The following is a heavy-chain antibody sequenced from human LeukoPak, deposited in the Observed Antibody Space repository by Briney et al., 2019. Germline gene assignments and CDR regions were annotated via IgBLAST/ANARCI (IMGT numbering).Heavy chain of an antibody. V-gene: IGHV3-23*01. Sequence: GGSLRLSCAASGLTFSNFAMSWVRQAPGKGLEWVSMITGGGGRTFYADSVKGRFTISRDNSRDTLYLQMSSLRADDAAVYYCARMKGPGLYLHYSMDVWGKGTTVTVSS. D-gene: IGHD2-2*02. CDR1: GLTFSNFA. CDR3: ARMKGPGLYLHYSMDV. CDR2: ITGGGGRT. J-gene: IGHJ6*03.